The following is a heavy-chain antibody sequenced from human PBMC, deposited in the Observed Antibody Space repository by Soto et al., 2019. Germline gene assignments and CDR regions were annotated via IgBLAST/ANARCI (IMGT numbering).Heavy chain of an antibody. CDR2: IYWDDDK. D-gene: IGHD2-21*02. Sequence: QITLKESGPTLVKPTQTLTLTCTFSGFSLSTSGVGVGWIRQPPGKALEWLALIYWDDDKPYSPSLKSRLTIPKDTSKNQGVLTMTNMDPVDTATYYCAHFVVVTMPPDFDSWGQGTLVTVSS. CDR1: GFSLSTSGVG. CDR3: AHFVVVTMPPDFDS. J-gene: IGHJ4*02. V-gene: IGHV2-5*02.